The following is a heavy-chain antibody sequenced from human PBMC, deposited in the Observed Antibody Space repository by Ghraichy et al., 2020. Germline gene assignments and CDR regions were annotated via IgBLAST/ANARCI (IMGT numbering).Heavy chain of an antibody. CDR3: ASTSAAPDYGDYGY. D-gene: IGHD4-17*01. Sequence: SQTLSLTCTVSGGSISSYYWSWIRQPPGKGLEWIGYIYYSGSTNYNPSLKSRVTISVDTSKNQFSLKLSSVTAADTAVYYCASTSAAPDYGDYGYWGQGTLVTVSS. CDR1: GGSISSYY. J-gene: IGHJ4*02. V-gene: IGHV4-59*01. CDR2: IYYSGST.